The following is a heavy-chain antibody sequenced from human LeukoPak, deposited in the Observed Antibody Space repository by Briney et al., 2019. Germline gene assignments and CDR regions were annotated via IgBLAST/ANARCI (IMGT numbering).Heavy chain of an antibody. J-gene: IGHJ4*02. D-gene: IGHD3-22*01. CDR3: ARWWGYYDSSGYTDY. V-gene: IGHV1-18*01. Sequence: ASVKVSCKASGYTFTSYGISWVRQAPGQGLEWMGWISAYNGNTNYAQKLQGRVTMTTDTSTSTAYMELRSLRSDDTAVYYCARWWGYYDSSGYTDYWGQGTLVAVSS. CDR1: GYTFTSYG. CDR2: ISAYNGNT.